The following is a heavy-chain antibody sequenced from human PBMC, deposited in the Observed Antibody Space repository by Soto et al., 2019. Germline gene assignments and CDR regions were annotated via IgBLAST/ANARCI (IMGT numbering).Heavy chain of an antibody. V-gene: IGHV1-69*01. Sequence: QVQLVQSGAEVKKPGSSVKVSCKASGGTFSSYAISWVRQAPGQGLEWMGGIIPIFGTANYAQKFQGRVTITADESTSTAYMELGSLRSEDTAVYYCARADYYDSSGYYYLFDYWGQGTLVTVSS. CDR1: GGTFSSYA. CDR2: IIPIFGTA. CDR3: ARADYYDSSGYYYLFDY. J-gene: IGHJ4*02. D-gene: IGHD3-22*01.